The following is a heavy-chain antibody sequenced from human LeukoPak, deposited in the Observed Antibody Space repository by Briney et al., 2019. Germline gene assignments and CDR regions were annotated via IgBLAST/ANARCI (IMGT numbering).Heavy chain of an antibody. J-gene: IGHJ4*02. CDR1: GGSISSYY. V-gene: IGHV4-59*08. CDR2: IYYSGST. CDR3: ARHMFWVAAGAFDY. D-gene: IGHD2-15*01. Sequence: SETLSLTCTVSGGSISSYYWSWIRQPPGKGLEWIGYIYYSGSTNYNPSLKSRVTISVDTSKSQFSLKLSSVTAADTAVYYCARHMFWVAAGAFDYWGQGTLVTVSS.